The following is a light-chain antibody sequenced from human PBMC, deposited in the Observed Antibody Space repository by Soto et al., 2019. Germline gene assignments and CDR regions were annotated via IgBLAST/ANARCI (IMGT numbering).Light chain of an antibody. V-gene: IGKV1-16*02. CDR3: HQYFDSPWT. J-gene: IGKJ1*01. CDR1: RGMNNY. Sequence: DIQLPQSPSALSASVGDRVTITCRASRGMNNYLAWFPQKPGKGPKSLIYAAATFQSGVPAKFSGSGSGTDSTLTLTSLQPEDFASYYYHQYFDSPWTFGQGTKVEIK. CDR2: AAA.